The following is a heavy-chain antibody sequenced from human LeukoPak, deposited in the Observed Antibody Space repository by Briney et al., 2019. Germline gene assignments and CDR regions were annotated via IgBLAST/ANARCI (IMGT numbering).Heavy chain of an antibody. D-gene: IGHD3-9*01. CDR2: INPNSGGT. CDR1: GYTFTGYY. J-gene: IGHJ6*02. Sequence: ASVKVSCKASGYTFTGYYMHWVRQAPGQGLEWMGWINPNSGGTNYAQKFQGRVTMTRDTSISTAYMELSRLRSDDTAVYYCARGGTRRYFDWLRDYGMDVWGQGTTVTVSS. CDR3: ARGGTRRYFDWLRDYGMDV. V-gene: IGHV1-2*02.